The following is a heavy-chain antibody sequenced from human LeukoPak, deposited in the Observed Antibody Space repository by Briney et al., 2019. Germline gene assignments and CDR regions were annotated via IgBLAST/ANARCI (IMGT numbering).Heavy chain of an antibody. Sequence: GASVKVSCKTSGYTFPEYYMHWLRQAPGQGLEWMGWINPNSGGTNYAQKFQGRVTMTRDTSISTAYMELRRLRSDDTALYYCARATGSVDYYMDVWGKGTTVTVSS. CDR1: GYTFPEYY. V-gene: IGHV1-2*02. D-gene: IGHD1-1*01. CDR2: INPNSGGT. CDR3: ARATGSVDYYMDV. J-gene: IGHJ6*03.